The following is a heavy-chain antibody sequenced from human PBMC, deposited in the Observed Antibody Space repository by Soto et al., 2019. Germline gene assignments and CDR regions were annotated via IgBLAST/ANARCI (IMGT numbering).Heavy chain of an antibody. J-gene: IGHJ4*02. V-gene: IGHV3-23*01. CDR3: AKCGAGGTSCRAGYFDY. D-gene: IGHD2-2*01. CDR1: GFTFSSYA. Sequence: PGGSLRLSCAASGFTFSSYAMSWVRQAPGKGLEWVSAISGSGGSTYYADSVKGRFTISRDNSKNTLYLQMNSLRAEDTAVYYCAKCGAGGTSCRAGYFDYWGQGTLVTVSS. CDR2: ISGSGGST.